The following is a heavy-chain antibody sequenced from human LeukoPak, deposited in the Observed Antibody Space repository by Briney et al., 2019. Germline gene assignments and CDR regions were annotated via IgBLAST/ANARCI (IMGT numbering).Heavy chain of an antibody. CDR3: ARVYYDSSGSIMPFDY. Sequence: SETLSLNCAVYGGSFSGYYWSWIRQPPGKGLEWIGEINHSGSTNYNPSLKSRVTISVDTSKNQFSLKLSSVTAADTAVYYCARVYYDSSGSIMPFDYWGQGTLVTVSS. J-gene: IGHJ4*02. CDR1: GGSFSGYY. V-gene: IGHV4-34*01. D-gene: IGHD3-22*01. CDR2: INHSGST.